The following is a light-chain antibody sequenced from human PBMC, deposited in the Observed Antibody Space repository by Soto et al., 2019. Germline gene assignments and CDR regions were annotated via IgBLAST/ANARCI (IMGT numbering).Light chain of an antibody. CDR3: QQYGQTLT. V-gene: IGKV3-20*01. CDR2: GAS. Sequence: EIVLTQSPGTLSLSPGERATLSCRASHSLSSSFLAWYQQKPGQAPRVLIYGASVRATGIPDRFSGSGSGTDFTLTITRLEAEDFAVYYCQQYGQTLTFGPGTKVDIK. J-gene: IGKJ3*01. CDR1: HSLSSSF.